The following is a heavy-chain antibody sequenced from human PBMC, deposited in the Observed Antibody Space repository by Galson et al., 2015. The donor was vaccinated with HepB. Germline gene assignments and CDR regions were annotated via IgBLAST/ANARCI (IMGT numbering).Heavy chain of an antibody. Sequence: ETLSLTCTVSGGSISSYYWSWIRQPPGKGLEWIGSIYYSGSTNYNPSLKSRVTISVDTSKNQFSLKLSSVTAADTAVYYCAREDRYYGMDVWGQGTTVTVSS. V-gene: IGHV4-59*01. CDR1: GGSISSYY. J-gene: IGHJ6*02. CDR3: AREDRYYGMDV. CDR2: IYYSGST.